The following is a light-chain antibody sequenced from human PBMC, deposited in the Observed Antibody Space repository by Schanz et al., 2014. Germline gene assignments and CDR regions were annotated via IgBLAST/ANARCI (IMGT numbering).Light chain of an antibody. J-gene: IGKJ1*01. CDR1: QSVSSGY. Sequence: EIVLTQSPGTLSLSPGERATLSCRASQSVSSGYLAWYQQKPGQAPRLLIYGASTRATDIPARFSGSGSGTEFTLTISSLQSEDLALYYCQQYNNWPQTFGQGTKVEIK. V-gene: IGKV3-15*01. CDR3: QQYNNWPQT. CDR2: GAS.